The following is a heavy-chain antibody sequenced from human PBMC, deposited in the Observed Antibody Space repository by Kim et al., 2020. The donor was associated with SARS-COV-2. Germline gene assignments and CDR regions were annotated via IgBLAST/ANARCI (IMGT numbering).Heavy chain of an antibody. Sequence: ASVKVSCKASGYTLTHHSVHWVRRAPGQGLEWLGWLNPDGGGTHYAQKFQGRVTLTRDTSINTVYMELSSLTSDDSAVYSCSRDVTPVAIPFYFDDWVLG. CDR2: LNPDGGGT. J-gene: IGHJ4*02. V-gene: IGHV1-2*02. CDR1: GYTLTHHS. D-gene: IGHD2-21*01. CDR3: SRDVTPVAIPFYFDD.